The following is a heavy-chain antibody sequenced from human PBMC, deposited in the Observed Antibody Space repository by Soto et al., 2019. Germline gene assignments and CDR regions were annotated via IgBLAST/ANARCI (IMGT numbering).Heavy chain of an antibody. CDR1: GFTFGSYG. Sequence: PGGSLRLSCGTSGFTFGSYGLHWVRQAPGKGLEWVALISYDGSEKYYADSVKGRFTISRENSRNSVYLQMNSLRREDTAVYYCARISGSYHMDYWGPGTPVTVSS. D-gene: IGHD1-26*01. V-gene: IGHV3-30*04. J-gene: IGHJ4*02. CDR2: ISYDGSEK. CDR3: ARISGSYHMDY.